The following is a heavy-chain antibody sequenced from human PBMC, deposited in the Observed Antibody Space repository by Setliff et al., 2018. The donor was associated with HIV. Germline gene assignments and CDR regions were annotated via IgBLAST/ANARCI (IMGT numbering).Heavy chain of an antibody. J-gene: IGHJ6*02. CDR3: ARPDSRWYARGRDPLYGMDV. CDR1: GYTFTNYA. Sequence: KVSCKASGYTFTNYAIQWVRQAPGQGLEWMGWINAGNGSTKYSQKFQGRVTITRDTFASTAYMELSSLRSEDTAVYYCARPDSRWYARGRDPLYGMDVWGQGTTVTVSS. D-gene: IGHD6-13*01. CDR2: INAGNGST. V-gene: IGHV1-3*01.